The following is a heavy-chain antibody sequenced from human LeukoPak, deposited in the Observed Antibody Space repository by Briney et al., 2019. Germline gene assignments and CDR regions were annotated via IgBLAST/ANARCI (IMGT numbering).Heavy chain of an antibody. Sequence: PSETLSLTCTVSGGSISSYYWSWIRQPPGKGLGWIGYIYYSGSTNYNPSLKSRVTISVDTSKNQFSLKLSSVTAADTAVYYCARGRGYSGYDFSCYFDYWGQGTLVTVSS. CDR2: IYYSGST. CDR1: GGSISSYY. D-gene: IGHD5-12*01. CDR3: ARGRGYSGYDFSCYFDY. V-gene: IGHV4-59*01. J-gene: IGHJ4*02.